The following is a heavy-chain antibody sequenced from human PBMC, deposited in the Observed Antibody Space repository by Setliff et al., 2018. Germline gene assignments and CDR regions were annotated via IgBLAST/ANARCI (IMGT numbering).Heavy chain of an antibody. J-gene: IGHJ4*02. CDR2: TYRDGST. Sequence: PGGSLRLSCAASGFTVSSNYMTWVRQAPGKGLEWVSITYRDGSTYYAESVKGRFTLSRDSTKNTLSLQMNSLRVEDTAFYYCGTNSDSMHYIDFWGQGTLVTVSS. V-gene: IGHV3-66*01. CDR1: GFTVSSNY. CDR3: GTNSDSMHYIDF. D-gene: IGHD2-8*01.